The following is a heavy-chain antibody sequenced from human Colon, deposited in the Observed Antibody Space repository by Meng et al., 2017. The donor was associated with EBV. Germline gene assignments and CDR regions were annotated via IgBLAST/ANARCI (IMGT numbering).Heavy chain of an antibody. CDR3: ARGNAYNAPSFDY. D-gene: IGHD5-24*01. CDR1: GASISSNKW. CDR2: IYHGGNT. J-gene: IGHJ4*02. Sequence: QVHLQESGPGRVVPSGTPSLPFAVSGASISSNKWGGWVRQPPGKGLEWMGEIYHGGNTNYYPSLKSRVTISVDRSNDQFSLSLSSVTAADTAVYYCARGNAYNAPSFDYWGQGTLVTVSS. V-gene: IGHV4-4*02.